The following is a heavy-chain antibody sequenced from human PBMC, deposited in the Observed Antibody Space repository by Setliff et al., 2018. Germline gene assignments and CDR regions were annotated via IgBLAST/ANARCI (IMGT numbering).Heavy chain of an antibody. CDR3: ARSSDSGYYHQRDAFDI. J-gene: IGHJ3*02. D-gene: IGHD3-22*01. CDR2: ISPYNGNT. Sequence: ASVKVSCKASGYTFNSYGINWLRQAPGQGLEWLGWISPYNGNTKYAQTVQDGITMATDTSTRTSYMELSSLRSGDTAVYFCARSSDSGYYHQRDAFDIWGQGTRVTVSS. CDR1: GYTFNSYG. V-gene: IGHV1-18*01.